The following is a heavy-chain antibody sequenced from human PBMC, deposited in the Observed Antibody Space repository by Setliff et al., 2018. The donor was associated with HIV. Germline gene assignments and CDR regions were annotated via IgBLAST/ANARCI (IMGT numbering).Heavy chain of an antibody. Sequence: SETLSLTCAVSGYSISSGYYWGWIRQPPGKGLEWIGSMYHSGSSYYNPSLKSRVTISADTSRNQFSLKLNSVTAADTAVYYCVRLANGDIVATVDYFDYWGQGTLVTVSS. D-gene: IGHD5-12*01. CDR1: GYSISSGYY. V-gene: IGHV4-38-2*01. J-gene: IGHJ4*02. CDR3: VRLANGDIVATVDYFDY. CDR2: MYHSGSS.